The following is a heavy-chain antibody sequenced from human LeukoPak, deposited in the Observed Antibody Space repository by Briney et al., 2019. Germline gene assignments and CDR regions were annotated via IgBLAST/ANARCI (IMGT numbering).Heavy chain of an antibody. Sequence: GGSLRLSCAASGFTFSSYSMNWVRQAPGKGLEWVGFIRSKAIGGTTQYAASVKDRFTISRDDSKSIAYLQMNSLKTEDTAVYFCTRDNSRWLQFPWFDPWGQGTQVTVSS. CDR1: GFTFSSYS. CDR3: TRDNSRWLQFPWFDP. J-gene: IGHJ5*02. CDR2: IRSKAIGGTT. V-gene: IGHV3-49*04. D-gene: IGHD5-12*01.